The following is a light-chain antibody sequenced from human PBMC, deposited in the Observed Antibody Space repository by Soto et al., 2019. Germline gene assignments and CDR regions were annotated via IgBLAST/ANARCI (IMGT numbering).Light chain of an antibody. V-gene: IGKV1-39*01. CDR3: QQSYSTPIT. CDR2: AAS. Sequence: DIQMTQSPSSLSASVGDRVTITCRASQRISSYLNWYQQKPGKAPKLLIYAASSLQSGVPSRFSGSGSGTDVTLNISSLQPEDFATYYCQQSYSTPITFGGGTKVEIK. CDR1: QRISSY. J-gene: IGKJ4*01.